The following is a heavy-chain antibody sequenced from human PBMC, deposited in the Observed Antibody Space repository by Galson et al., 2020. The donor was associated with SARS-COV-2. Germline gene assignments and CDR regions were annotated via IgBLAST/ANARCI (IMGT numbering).Heavy chain of an antibody. V-gene: IGHV1-18*04. J-gene: IGHJ4*02. CDR3: AREGALRVGATDY. CDR1: GYTFTSYG. Sequence: ASVKVSCKASGYTFTSYGISWVRQAPGKGLAWMGWISAYNGNTKYAQKLQDRVTMTTDASTSTAYMEVRSLTSDDTAVYYCAREGALRVGATDYWGQGTLVTVSS. CDR2: ISAYNGNT. D-gene: IGHD1-26*01.